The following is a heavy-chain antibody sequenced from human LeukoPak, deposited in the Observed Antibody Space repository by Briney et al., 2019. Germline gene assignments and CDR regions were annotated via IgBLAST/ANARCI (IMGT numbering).Heavy chain of an antibody. CDR3: ATVTKVDFDY. Sequence: GRSLRLSCAASGFTFSSYTMYWFRQAPGKGLEWVASVSVEGIGRYFPGSVEGRFTISRDNSKNTVYLQMNNVRTEDTAVYFCATVTKVDFDYWGQGTLVTVSS. J-gene: IGHJ4*02. V-gene: IGHV3-30*04. D-gene: IGHD4-11*01. CDR2: VSVEGIGR. CDR1: GFTFSSYT.